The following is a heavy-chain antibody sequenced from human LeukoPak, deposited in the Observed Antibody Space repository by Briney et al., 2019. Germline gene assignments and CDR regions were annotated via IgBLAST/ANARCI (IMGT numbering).Heavy chain of an antibody. Sequence: PGRSLRLSCVTSGFTFNDYCIHWVRQAPGKGLEWVAVIWSDGSNKYYADSVKGRFTISRDNSKNTLYLQMNSLRAEDTAVYYCARASGCYDYWGQGTLVTVSS. D-gene: IGHD1-26*01. J-gene: IGHJ4*02. CDR2: IWSDGSNK. CDR3: ARASGCYDY. CDR1: GFTFNDYC. V-gene: IGHV3-33*01.